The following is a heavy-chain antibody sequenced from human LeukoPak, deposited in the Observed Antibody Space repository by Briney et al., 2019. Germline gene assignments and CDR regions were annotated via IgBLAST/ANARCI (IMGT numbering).Heavy chain of an antibody. V-gene: IGHV4-30-2*01. CDR1: GGSISSGGYS. CDR3: ARDTGYYYGMDV. CDR2: IYHSGST. Sequence: PSETLSLTCAVSGGSISSGGYSWSWIRQPPGTGLEWIGYIYHSGSTYYNPSLKSRVTISVDRSENQFSLKLSSVTAADTAVYYCARDTGYYYGMDVWGQGTTVTVSS. D-gene: IGHD2-8*02. J-gene: IGHJ6*02.